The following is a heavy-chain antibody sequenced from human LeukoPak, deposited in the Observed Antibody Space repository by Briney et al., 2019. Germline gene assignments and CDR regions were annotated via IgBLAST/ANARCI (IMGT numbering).Heavy chain of an antibody. D-gene: IGHD3-22*01. Sequence: ASVKVSCKASGYIFTSYGITWVRQAPGQGLEWMGWINPNSGGTNYAQKFQGRVTMTRDTSISTAYMELSRLRSDDTAVYYCARGLRDYYDSSGYTVRYFQHWGQGTLVTVSS. V-gene: IGHV1-2*02. CDR1: GYIFTSYG. CDR2: INPNSGGT. J-gene: IGHJ1*01. CDR3: ARGLRDYYDSSGYTVRYFQH.